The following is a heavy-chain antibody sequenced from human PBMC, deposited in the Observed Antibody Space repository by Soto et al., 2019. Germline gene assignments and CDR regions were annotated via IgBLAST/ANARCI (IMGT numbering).Heavy chain of an antibody. CDR2: IVPMFGTA. CDR3: ARDGDPQSAFWSGPLGGGRFDP. CDR1: GGTFGNSA. D-gene: IGHD3-3*01. J-gene: IGHJ5*02. V-gene: IGHV1-69*12. Sequence: QVQLVQSGAEVKKPGSSVNVSCKTSGGTFGNSAVTWVRQAPGQGLEWLGGIVPMFGTANYAQKFQGRVTITADASTITAYMELSSLNTDDTAVYYCARDGDPQSAFWSGPLGGGRFDPWGQGTLVTVSS.